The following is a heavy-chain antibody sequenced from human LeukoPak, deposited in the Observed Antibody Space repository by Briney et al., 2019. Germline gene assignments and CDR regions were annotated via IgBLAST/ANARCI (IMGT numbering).Heavy chain of an antibody. V-gene: IGHV5-51*01. CDR3: ARQVPGCSGGSCYSGWFDP. D-gene: IGHD2-15*01. Sequence: GESLKISCKGSGYSFTSYWIGWVRQMPGKGLEWMGIIYPGDSDTRYSPSFQGHVTISADKSISTAYLQWSSLKASDTAIYYCARQVPGCSGGSCYSGWFDPWGQGTLVTVSS. CDR1: GYSFTSYW. J-gene: IGHJ5*02. CDR2: IYPGDSDT.